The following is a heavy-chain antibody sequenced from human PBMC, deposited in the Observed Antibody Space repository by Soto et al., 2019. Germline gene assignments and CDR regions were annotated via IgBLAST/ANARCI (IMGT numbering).Heavy chain of an antibody. Sequence: EVQVVESGGGLVKPGGALKLSCTASGFTFDSYTMNWLRQAPGRGLEWVSSISATTTYKYYADSVKGRFIISRDNARNSLYLQTNSLRAEDTAVYYCARGGTSKSGHLWYFDLWGRGPLFPVSS. V-gene: IGHV3-21*01. CDR3: ARGGTSKSGHLWYFDL. J-gene: IGHJ2*01. CDR2: ISATTTYK. CDR1: GFTFDSYT. D-gene: IGHD1-1*01.